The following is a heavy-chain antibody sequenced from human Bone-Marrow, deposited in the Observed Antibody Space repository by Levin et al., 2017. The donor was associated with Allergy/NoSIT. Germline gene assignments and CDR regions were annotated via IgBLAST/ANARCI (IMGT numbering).Heavy chain of an antibody. D-gene: IGHD4-17*01. J-gene: IGHJ4*02. CDR3: ATPTTVTTPSFDY. CDR2: FDPEDGET. Sequence: ASVKVSCKVSGYTLTELAMHWVRQAPGKGLEWMGGFDPEDGETIYAQKFQGRVTMTEDTSTDTAYMELSSLRSEDTAVYYCATPTTVTTPSFDYWGQGTLVTVSS. V-gene: IGHV1-24*01. CDR1: GYTLTELA.